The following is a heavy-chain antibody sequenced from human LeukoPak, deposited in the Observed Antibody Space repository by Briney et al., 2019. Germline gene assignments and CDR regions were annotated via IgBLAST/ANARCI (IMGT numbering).Heavy chain of an antibody. CDR3: ARGYSSSRSRGWFDP. CDR2: IYTSGST. D-gene: IGHD6-13*01. Sequence: SETLSLTCAVYGGSFSGYYWSWIRQPAGKGLEWIGRIYTSGSTNYNPSLKSRVTMSVDTSKNQFSLKLSSVTAADTAVYYCARGYSSSRSRGWFDPWGQGTLVTVSS. CDR1: GGSFSGYY. J-gene: IGHJ5*02. V-gene: IGHV4-59*10.